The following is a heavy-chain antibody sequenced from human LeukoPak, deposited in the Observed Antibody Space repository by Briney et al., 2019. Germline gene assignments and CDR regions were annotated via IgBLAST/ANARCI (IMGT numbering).Heavy chain of an antibody. CDR1: GFTFSSYG. J-gene: IGHJ5*02. CDR3: AKDYSKTTYYGSGTYYRPNWFDP. Sequence: GGSLRLSCVGSGFTFSSYGIHWVRQLPGKGPEWVAIISYDGSSEFYADSVKGRFKISRDNSKNTVNLQMNSLGVEDTAVYYCAKDYSKTTYYGSGTYYRPNWFDPWGQGTLVTVSS. V-gene: IGHV3-30*18. D-gene: IGHD3-10*01. CDR2: ISYDGSSE.